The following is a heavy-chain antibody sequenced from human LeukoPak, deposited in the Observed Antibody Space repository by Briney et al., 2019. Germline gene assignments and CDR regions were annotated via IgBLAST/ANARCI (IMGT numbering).Heavy chain of an antibody. CDR2: ISSSSSYI. CDR1: GFTFSSYS. V-gene: IGHV3-21*01. J-gene: IGHJ6*03. D-gene: IGHD4-11*01. CDR3: ARDQSRDSNYEDYYYYYYMDV. Sequence: GGSLRLSCAASGFTFSSYSMNWVRQAPGKGLEWVSSISSSSSYIYYADSVKGRFTISRDNAKNSLYLQMNSLRAEDTAVYYCARDQSRDSNYEDYYYYYYMDVWGKGTTVTVSS.